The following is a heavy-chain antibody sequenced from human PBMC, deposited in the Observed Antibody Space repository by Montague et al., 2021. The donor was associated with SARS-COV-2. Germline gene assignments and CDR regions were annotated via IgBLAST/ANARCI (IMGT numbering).Heavy chain of an antibody. J-gene: IGHJ6*02. CDR2: INHSGST. CDR3: TREGYQVLWSDYYYYGMDV. CDR1: GGSFSGYY. D-gene: IGHD2-2*01. Sequence: ETLSLTCAVYGGSFSGYYWSWIRQPPGKGLEWIGEINHSGSTNHNPSLKSRVTISVDTSKNQFSLKLSSVTAADTAVYYCTREGYQVLWSDYYYYGMDVGGQGTTVTVSS. V-gene: IGHV4-34*01.